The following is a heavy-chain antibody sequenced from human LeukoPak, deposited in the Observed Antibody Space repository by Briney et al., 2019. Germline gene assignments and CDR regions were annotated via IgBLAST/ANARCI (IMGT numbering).Heavy chain of an antibody. D-gene: IGHD2-2*01. Sequence: PGGSLRLSCAASGFIFSTYNIDWVRQAPGKGLEWVSSISSRSSYIYYADSVKGRFTISRDNAKNSLYLQMNSLRAEDTAVYYCARDAYCSTTSCKEYFDLWGRGTLVTVSS. CDR1: GFIFSTYN. V-gene: IGHV3-21*01. CDR2: ISSRSSYI. CDR3: ARDAYCSTTSCKEYFDL. J-gene: IGHJ2*01.